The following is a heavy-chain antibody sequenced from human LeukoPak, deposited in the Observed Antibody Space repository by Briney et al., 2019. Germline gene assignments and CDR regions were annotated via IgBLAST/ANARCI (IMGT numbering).Heavy chain of an antibody. CDR1: GFTFNIYP. CDR3: AKSRVVDRRGYFDY. V-gene: IGHV3-23*01. CDR2: IGTGGDT. D-gene: IGHD2-15*01. J-gene: IGHJ4*02. Sequence: PGGSLRLSCVASGFTFNIYPTTWVRQSPEKGLEWVSTIGTGGDTYYADSLKGRFTISRDDSKNTLYLQMHSLGAEDTAVYYCAKSRVVDRRGYFDYWGQGTLVTVSS.